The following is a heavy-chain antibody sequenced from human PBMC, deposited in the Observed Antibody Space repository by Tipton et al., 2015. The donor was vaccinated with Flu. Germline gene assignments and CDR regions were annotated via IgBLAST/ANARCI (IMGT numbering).Heavy chain of an antibody. D-gene: IGHD1-7*01. Sequence: SLRLSCAASGFTFSSYSMNWVRQAPGKGLEWVSSISSSSSYIYYADSVKGRFTISRDNAKNSLYLQMNSLRAEDTAVYYCARELYNWNYPTLYYFDYWGQGTLVTVSS. V-gene: IGHV3-21*01. J-gene: IGHJ4*02. CDR3: ARELYNWNYPTLYYFDY. CDR2: ISSSSSYI. CDR1: GFTFSSYS.